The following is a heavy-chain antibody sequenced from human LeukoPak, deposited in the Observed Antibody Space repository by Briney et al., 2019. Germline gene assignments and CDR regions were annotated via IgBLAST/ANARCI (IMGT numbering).Heavy chain of an antibody. CDR2: IIHSGSN. Sequence: SETLSLTCAVYGGSFSGYYWSWIRQPPGKGMEWIGEIIHSGSNNYNPSLKSRVTISVDTSKNQFSLKLSSVTAAYTAVYYCSRPGYYYYRDVWGKGTTVTVSS. V-gene: IGHV4-34*12. J-gene: IGHJ6*03. D-gene: IGHD2-2*01. CDR1: GGSFSGYY. CDR3: SRPGYYYYRDV.